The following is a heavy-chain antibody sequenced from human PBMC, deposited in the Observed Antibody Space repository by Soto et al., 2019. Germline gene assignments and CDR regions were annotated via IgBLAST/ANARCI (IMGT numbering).Heavy chain of an antibody. CDR1: GFTFSSYA. V-gene: IGHV3-23*01. D-gene: IGHD6-25*01. Sequence: GGSLTLSCAASGFTFSSYAMSWVCLAPGKGLELVSGVTGSGAITYYTATVNSRFTITRDNSYTTLYMQMHCVRAEDTAVYYCARDVCAATSMYYCLDVWGLGTTVTVSS. CDR3: ARDVCAATSMYYCLDV. J-gene: IGHJ6*02. CDR2: VTGSGAIT.